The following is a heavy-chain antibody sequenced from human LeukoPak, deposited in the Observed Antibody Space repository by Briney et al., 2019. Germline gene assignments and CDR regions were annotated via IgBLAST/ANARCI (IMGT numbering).Heavy chain of an antibody. V-gene: IGHV4-59*01. CDR3: ARDSRTTIFGVVSWWFDP. J-gene: IGHJ5*02. Sequence: SDTLSLTCTVSGGSISSYYLSWIRQPPGKGLEWIGYIYYSGSTNYNPSLKSRVTISVDTSKNQFSLKLSSVTAADTAVYYCARDSRTTIFGVVSWWFDPWGQGTLVTVSS. D-gene: IGHD3-3*01. CDR2: IYYSGST. CDR1: GGSISSYY.